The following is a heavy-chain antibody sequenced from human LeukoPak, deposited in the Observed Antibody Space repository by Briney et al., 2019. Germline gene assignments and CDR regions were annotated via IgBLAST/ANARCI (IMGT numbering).Heavy chain of an antibody. CDR1: GGSISSYY. CDR3: ARLKSGYSYGSKTPRNYGMDV. V-gene: IGHV4-59*08. Sequence: PSETLSLTCTVSGGSISSYYWGWIRQPPGKGLEWIGYIYYSGSTNYNPSLKSRVTISVDTSKNQFSLKLSSVTAADTAVYYCARLKSGYSYGSKTPRNYGMDVWGQGTTVTVSS. CDR2: IYYSGST. D-gene: IGHD5-18*01. J-gene: IGHJ6*02.